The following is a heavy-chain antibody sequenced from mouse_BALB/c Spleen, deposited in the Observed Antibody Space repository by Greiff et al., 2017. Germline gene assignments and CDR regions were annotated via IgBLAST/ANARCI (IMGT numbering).Heavy chain of an antibody. CDR1: GFTFSSYA. CDR2: ISSGGSYT. V-gene: IGHV5-9-4*01. J-gene: IGHJ2*01. Sequence: EVNVVESGGGLVKPGGSLKLSCAASGFTFSSYAMSWVRQSPEKRLEWVAEISSGGSYTYYPDTVTGRFTISRDNAKNTLYLEMSSLRSEDTAMYYCARLGRDYFDYWGQGTTLTVSS. D-gene: IGHD4-1*01. CDR3: ARLGRDYFDY.